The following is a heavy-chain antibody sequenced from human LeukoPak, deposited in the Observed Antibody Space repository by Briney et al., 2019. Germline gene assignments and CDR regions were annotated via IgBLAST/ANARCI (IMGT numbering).Heavy chain of an antibody. CDR1: GYTFTGYY. CDR3: ARAYYDFWSGPYYYYYYMDV. D-gene: IGHD3-3*01. CDR2: INPNSGGT. Sequence: ASVKVSCKASGYTFTGYYMHWVRQPPAQGREWMGWINPNSGGTNYAQKFQGRVTMTRDTSINTAYMELSRLRSDDTAVYYCARAYYDFWSGPYYYYYYMDVWGKGTTVTVSS. V-gene: IGHV1-2*02. J-gene: IGHJ6*03.